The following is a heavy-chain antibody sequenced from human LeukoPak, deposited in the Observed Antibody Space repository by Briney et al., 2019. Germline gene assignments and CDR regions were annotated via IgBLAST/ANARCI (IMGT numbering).Heavy chain of an antibody. V-gene: IGHV4-34*01. CDR1: GGSFSGYF. D-gene: IGHD6-13*01. CDR3: AGYSSIYGMDV. J-gene: IGHJ6*02. CDR2: INHSGST. Sequence: SETLSLTCAVNGGSFSGYFWSWIRQPPGKGLEWIGEINHSGSTYYNASLKNRITISVDTSKRQFSLRMNSVTAADTAVYFCAGYSSIYGMDVWGQGTSVTVSS.